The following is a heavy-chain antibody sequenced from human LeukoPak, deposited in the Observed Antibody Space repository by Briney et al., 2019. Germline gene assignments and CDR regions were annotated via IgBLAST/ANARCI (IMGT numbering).Heavy chain of an antibody. CDR2: INWNGGST. J-gene: IGHJ6*03. CDR3: ARGTLYYDFWSGYPRGDYYYMDV. D-gene: IGHD3-3*01. CDR1: GFTFDDYG. Sequence: GGSLRLSCAASGFTFDDYGMSWVRQAPGKGLEWVSGINWNGGSTGYADSVKGRFTISRDNAKNSLYLQMNSLRAEDTALYYCARGTLYYDFWSGYPRGDYYYMDVWGKGTTVTVSS. V-gene: IGHV3-20*04.